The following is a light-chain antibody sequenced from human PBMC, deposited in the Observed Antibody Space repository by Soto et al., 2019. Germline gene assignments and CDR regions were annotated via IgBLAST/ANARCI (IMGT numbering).Light chain of an antibody. CDR1: SSDVGGYNY. V-gene: IGLV2-11*01. CDR2: DVS. CDR3: CSYAGSQPRV. Sequence: QSVLTQPRSVSGSPGQSVTISCTGTSSDVGGYNYVSWYQQHPGKAPKLMIYDVSKRPSGVPDRFSGSKSGNTASLTISGLQGEDEADYYCCSYAGSQPRVFGTGTKLTVL. J-gene: IGLJ1*01.